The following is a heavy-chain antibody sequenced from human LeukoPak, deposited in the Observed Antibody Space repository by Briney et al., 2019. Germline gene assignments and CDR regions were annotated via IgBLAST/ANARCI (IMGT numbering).Heavy chain of an antibody. CDR1: GGSISSYY. Sequence: SETLSLTCTVSGGSISSYYWSWIRQPPGRGLEWIGYIFYSGSTNYNPSLKSRVTISVDTSKNQFSLNLSSVTAADTAVYYCTRDLATRRGYCSGGSCPPGWFDPWGQGTLVTVSS. D-gene: IGHD2-15*01. V-gene: IGHV4-59*01. CDR2: IFYSGST. CDR3: TRDLATRRGYCSGGSCPPGWFDP. J-gene: IGHJ5*02.